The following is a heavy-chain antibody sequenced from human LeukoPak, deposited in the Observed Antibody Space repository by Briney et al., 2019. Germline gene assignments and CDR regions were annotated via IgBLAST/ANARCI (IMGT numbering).Heavy chain of an antibody. Sequence: ASVKDSCKASGYTFTSYGISWVRQAPGQGLEWMGWISAKKGNTDYAQKLQGRVTMTTDTSTSTAYMELRSLRSDDTAVYYCARVRVPYNPRGDFDYWGQGTLVTVSS. J-gene: IGHJ4*02. V-gene: IGHV1-18*01. CDR1: GYTFTSYG. CDR3: ARVRVPYNPRGDFDY. D-gene: IGHD1-1*01. CDR2: ISAKKGNT.